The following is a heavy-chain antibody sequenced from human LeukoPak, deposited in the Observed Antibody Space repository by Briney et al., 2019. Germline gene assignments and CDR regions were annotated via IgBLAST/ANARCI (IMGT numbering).Heavy chain of an antibody. J-gene: IGHJ5*02. CDR2: ISAYNGNT. CDR3: ARDSLAGWFDL. V-gene: IGHV1-18*01. CDR1: GYTFTSYG. Sequence: ASVKVPCKTSGYTFTSYGISWVRQAPGQGLEWMGWISAYNGNTNYAQKLQGRVTMTTDTSTSTAYMELRSLRSDDTAGYYCARDSLAGWFDLWGQGTLVTVSS.